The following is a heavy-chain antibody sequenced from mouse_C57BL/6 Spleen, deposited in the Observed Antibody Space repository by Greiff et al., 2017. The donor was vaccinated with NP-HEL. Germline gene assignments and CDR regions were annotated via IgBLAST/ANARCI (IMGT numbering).Heavy chain of an antibody. CDR3: ARRAYYSNYGDAMDY. CDR1: GYTFTSYW. V-gene: IGHV1-64*01. D-gene: IGHD2-5*01. J-gene: IGHJ4*01. CDR2: IHPNSGST. Sequence: QVQLQQPGAELVKPGASVKLSCKASGYTFTSYWMHWVKQRPGQGLEWIGMIHPNSGSTNYNEKFKSKATLTVDKSSSTAYMHLSSLTSEDSAVYYCARRAYYSNYGDAMDYWGQVTSVTVSS.